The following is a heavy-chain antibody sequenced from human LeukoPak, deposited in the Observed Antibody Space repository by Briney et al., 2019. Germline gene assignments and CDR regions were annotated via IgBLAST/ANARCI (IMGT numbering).Heavy chain of an antibody. CDR3: AKDHLSSTYYYDSSGYPLDY. D-gene: IGHD3-22*01. Sequence: GGSLRLSCAASGFTFSSYSMNWVRQAPGKGLEWVSYISSSSSTIYYADSVKGRFTISRDNAKNTLYLQMNSLRAEDTAVYYCAKDHLSSTYYYDSSGYPLDYWGQGTLVTVSS. CDR2: ISSSSSTI. J-gene: IGHJ4*02. CDR1: GFTFSSYS. V-gene: IGHV3-48*01.